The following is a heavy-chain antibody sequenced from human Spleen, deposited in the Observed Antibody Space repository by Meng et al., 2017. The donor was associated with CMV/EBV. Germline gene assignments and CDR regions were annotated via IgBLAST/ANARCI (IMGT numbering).Heavy chain of an antibody. J-gene: IGHJ4*02. D-gene: IGHD5-18*01. CDR1: GFTFRSYW. CDR2: INSDGSST. CDR3: ARGMVGYNYGRPFYYFDY. Sequence: GESLKISCAASGFTFRSYWMHWVRQAPGKGLVWVSRINSDGSSTSYADSVKGRFTISRDNAKNTLYLQMKSLRAEDTAVYYCARGMVGYNYGRPFYYFDYWGQGTLVTVS. V-gene: IGHV3-74*01.